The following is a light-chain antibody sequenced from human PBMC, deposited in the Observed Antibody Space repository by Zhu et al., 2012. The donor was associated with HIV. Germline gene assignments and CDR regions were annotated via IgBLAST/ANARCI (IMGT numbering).Light chain of an antibody. Sequence: EIVLTQSPDTLSLSPGERATLSCRASETVSTRNLAWYQQRPGQSPRLLIYGTFYRATGIPDRFSGSGSGTDFTLTIARLEPEDFVVYYCQQFGNSWYTFGQGTKLDVK. CDR3: QQFGNSWYT. CDR1: ETVSTRN. J-gene: IGKJ2*01. V-gene: IGKV3-20*01. CDR2: GTF.